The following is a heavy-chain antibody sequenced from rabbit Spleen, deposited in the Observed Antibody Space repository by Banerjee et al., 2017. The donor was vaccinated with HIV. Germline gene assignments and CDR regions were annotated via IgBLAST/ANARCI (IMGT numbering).Heavy chain of an antibody. CDR2: IDTGSSGFT. CDR3: ARDTGSSFSSYGMDL. CDR1: GVSFSGNSY. Sequence: QSLEASGGDLVKPGASLTLTCIASGVSFSGNSYMCWVRQAPGKGLEWIVCIDTGSSGFTYFASWAKGRFTISKTSSTTVTLQMTSLTVADTATYFCARDTGSSFSSYGMDLWGQGTLVTVS. D-gene: IGHD8-1*01. J-gene: IGHJ6*01. V-gene: IGHV1S40*01.